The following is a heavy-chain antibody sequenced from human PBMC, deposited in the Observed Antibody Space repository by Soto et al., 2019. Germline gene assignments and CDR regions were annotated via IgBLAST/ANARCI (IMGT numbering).Heavy chain of an antibody. V-gene: IGHV3-23*03. CDR1: GFTFSSFD. CDR2: VLRDGSAT. CDR3: AKPTGCRFSGS. D-gene: IGHD3-10*01. J-gene: IGHJ4*02. Sequence: GGSLRLSCATSGFTFSSFDMSWVRQAPGEGLEWVSLVLRDGSATYYADSVKGRFTISRDNSKNMLYLQMNDLRAEDTAIYYCAKPTGCRFSGSRGQGTLVTVSS.